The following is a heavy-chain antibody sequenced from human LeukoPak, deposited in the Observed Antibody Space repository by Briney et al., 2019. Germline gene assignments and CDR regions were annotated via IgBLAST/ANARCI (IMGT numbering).Heavy chain of an antibody. CDR3: ARVYSSSRLKFHAFDI. D-gene: IGHD6-6*01. V-gene: IGHV1-69*01. J-gene: IGHJ3*02. CDR1: GGTFSSYA. CDR2: IIPIFGTA. Sequence: SVKVSCKASGGTFSSYAISWVRQAPGQGLEWMGGIIPIFGTANYAQKFQGRVTITADESTSTAYMELSSLRSEDTAVYYCARVYSSSRLKFHAFDIWGQGTMVTVSS.